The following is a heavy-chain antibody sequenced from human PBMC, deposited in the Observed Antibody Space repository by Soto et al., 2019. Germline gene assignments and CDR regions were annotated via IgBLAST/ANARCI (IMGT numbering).Heavy chain of an antibody. CDR1: GDSITSNSYF. CDR2: IYSNGGT. D-gene: IGHD1-26*01. CDR3: VRQGIGALHGLVDV. J-gene: IGHJ6*02. V-gene: IGHV4-61*05. Sequence: SETLSLTCTVSGDSITSNSYFWGWIRQPPGKRLEWIGYIYSNGGTSYNPPLKSQVTISADTSTKHFSLRLSSVTAADTAVYYCVRQGIGALHGLVDVWGQGTTVTVSS.